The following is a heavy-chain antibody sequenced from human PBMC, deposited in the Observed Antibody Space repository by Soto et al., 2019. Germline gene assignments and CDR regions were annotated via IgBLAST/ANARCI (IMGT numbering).Heavy chain of an antibody. J-gene: IGHJ6*02. Sequence: ASLKFSSKASAYTSTSNDISRGRRPPGERIEWMGWISAYKGNTNYAQKLQGRVTMTTDTSTSTAYMELRSLKSDDTAVYYCARDGVVPANYYYYGMDVWGQGTTVTVSS. CDR3: ARDGVVPANYYYYGMDV. D-gene: IGHD2-2*01. CDR1: AYTSTSND. CDR2: ISAYKGNT. V-gene: IGHV1-18*04.